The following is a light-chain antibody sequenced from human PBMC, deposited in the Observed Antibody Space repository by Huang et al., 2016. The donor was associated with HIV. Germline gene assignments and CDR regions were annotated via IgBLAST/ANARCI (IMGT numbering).Light chain of an antibody. Sequence: DIVMTQSPDSLAVSLGERATINCKSSQSVLYRSNNKNYFAWYQQKPGQPPKLLIYWASTRESGVPERFSGSGSGTDFTLTIRSLQAEDVAVYYCQKYYSNPLTFGGGTKVEIK. V-gene: IGKV4-1*01. CDR2: WAS. CDR1: QSVLYRSNNKNY. J-gene: IGKJ4*01. CDR3: QKYYSNPLT.